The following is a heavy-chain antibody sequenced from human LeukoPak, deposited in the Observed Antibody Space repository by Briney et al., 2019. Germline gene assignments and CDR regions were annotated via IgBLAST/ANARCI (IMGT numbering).Heavy chain of an antibody. J-gene: IGHJ4*02. CDR1: GFTFWSYA. CDR2: ISGGGDST. V-gene: IGHV3-23*01. D-gene: IGHD1-26*01. Sequence: GGSLRLSCAASGFTFWSYAMSWVRQAPGKGLEWVSAISGGGDSTYYADSVKDRFAIFRDNSKSTLHLQMNSLRAEDTAVYYCAKHTWGSTASFDYWGQGTLVTVSS. CDR3: AKHTWGSTASFDY.